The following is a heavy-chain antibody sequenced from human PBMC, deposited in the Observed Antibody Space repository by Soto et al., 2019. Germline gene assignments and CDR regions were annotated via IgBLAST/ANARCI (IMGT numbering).Heavy chain of an antibody. Sequence: SETLSLTCTVSGGSISSGCYYWSWIRQHPGKGLEWIGYMYYSGSTYYNPSLKSRVTISVDTSKNQFSLKLNSVTIADTAVYYCTGGPNGYYFDYWGQGTLVTVSS. V-gene: IGHV4-31*03. J-gene: IGHJ4*02. D-gene: IGHD2-8*01. CDR1: GGSISSGCYY. CDR2: MYYSGST. CDR3: TGGPNGYYFDY.